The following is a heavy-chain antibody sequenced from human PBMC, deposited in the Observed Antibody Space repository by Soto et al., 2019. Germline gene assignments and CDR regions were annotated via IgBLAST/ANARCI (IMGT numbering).Heavy chain of an antibody. J-gene: IGHJ6*03. CDR3: ARRARPDFYYMDV. CDR2: ISSNGVGT. V-gene: IGHV3-64*01. D-gene: IGHD6-6*01. Sequence: EVQLAESGGGLVQPGGSLRLSCAASGFTLSGYAMDWVRQAPGKGLEYVSGISSNGVGTYYANSVQGRFTISRDNSKNTVYLQMGSLRPEDMAVYYCARRARPDFYYMDVWSKGTTVTVSS. CDR1: GFTLSGYA.